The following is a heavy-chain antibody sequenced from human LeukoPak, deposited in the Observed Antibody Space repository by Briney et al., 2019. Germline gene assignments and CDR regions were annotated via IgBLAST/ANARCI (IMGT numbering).Heavy chain of an antibody. V-gene: IGHV3-23*01. CDR3: AKVSPINPSGYLDY. J-gene: IGHJ4*02. CDR2: ISGSGGST. Sequence: QAGGSLRLSCAASGFTFSSYAMSWVRQAPGKGLEWVSAISGSGGSTYYADSVKGRFTISRDNSRNTLYLQMNSLRAEDTAIYYCAKVSPINPSGYLDYWGQGTLVTVSS. CDR1: GFTFSSYA. D-gene: IGHD3-3*01.